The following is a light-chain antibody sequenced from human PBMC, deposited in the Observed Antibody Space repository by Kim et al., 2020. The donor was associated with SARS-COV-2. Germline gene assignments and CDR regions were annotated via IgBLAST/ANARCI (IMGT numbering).Light chain of an antibody. Sequence: PGGRTTLCCRANRNVSSSRLAWYQQKPGQAPGLLICGASSRAAGSPDRFSGSGSGTDFTLTITRLEPEDFAVYYCQQYSASPPGYTLGQGTKLEIK. V-gene: IGKV3-20*01. CDR3: QQYSASPPGYT. CDR2: GAS. CDR1: RNVSSSR. J-gene: IGKJ2*01.